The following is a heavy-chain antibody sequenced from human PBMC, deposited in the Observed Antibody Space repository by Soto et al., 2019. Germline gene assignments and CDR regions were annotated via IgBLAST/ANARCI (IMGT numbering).Heavy chain of an antibody. J-gene: IGHJ5*02. D-gene: IGHD4-4*01. CDR3: ARGDYNRNCFDT. CDR1: GFIFSSYS. V-gene: IGHV3-21*01. Sequence: GGSLRLSCAASGFIFSSYSMNWVRQAPGKGLEWVSSISSSSRYIYYENTVSGRFTISRDNANNSMYLQMNSLRAEDTTVYYCARGDYNRNCFDTWGQGTLVIGSS. CDR2: ISSSSRYI.